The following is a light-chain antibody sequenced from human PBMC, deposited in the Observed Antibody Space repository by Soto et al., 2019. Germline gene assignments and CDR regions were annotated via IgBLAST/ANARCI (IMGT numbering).Light chain of an antibody. CDR3: CSYAGTYIFYV. CDR1: SSDVGGYNY. Sequence: QSALTQPRSVSGSPGQSVTISCTGTSSDVGGYNYVSWYQHHPGKAPKLIIYDVSKRPSGVPDRFSGSKSGNTASLTISALQAEDEADYYCCSYAGTYIFYVFGTGTKVTVL. V-gene: IGLV2-11*01. CDR2: DVS. J-gene: IGLJ1*01.